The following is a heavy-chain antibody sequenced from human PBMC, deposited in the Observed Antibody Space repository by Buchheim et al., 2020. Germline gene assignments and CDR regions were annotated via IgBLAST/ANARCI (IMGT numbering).Heavy chain of an antibody. D-gene: IGHD5/OR15-5a*01. Sequence: QVQLVESGGGVVQPGRSLRLSCAASGFTFSSYGMHWVRQAPGKGLEWVAVISYDGSNKYYADSVKGRFTISRDNSKNTLYLQMNSLRAEDTAVYYCAKGIYDYWGQGTL. J-gene: IGHJ4*02. CDR3: AKGIYDY. V-gene: IGHV3-30*18. CDR2: ISYDGSNK. CDR1: GFTFSSYG.